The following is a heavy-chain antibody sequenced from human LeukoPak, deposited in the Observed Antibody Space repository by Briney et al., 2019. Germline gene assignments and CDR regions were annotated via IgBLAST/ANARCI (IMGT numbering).Heavy chain of an antibody. V-gene: IGHV3-9*01. CDR3: AKDITSYYYDSSGSLFDY. D-gene: IGHD3-22*01. CDR1: GFTFDDYA. CDR2: ISWNSGSI. J-gene: IGHJ4*02. Sequence: GGSLRLSCAASGFTFDDYAMHWVRQAPGKGLEWVSGISWNSGSIGYADSVKGRFTISRDNAKNSLYLQMNSLRAEDTALYYCAKDITSYYYDSSGSLFDYWGQGTLVTVSS.